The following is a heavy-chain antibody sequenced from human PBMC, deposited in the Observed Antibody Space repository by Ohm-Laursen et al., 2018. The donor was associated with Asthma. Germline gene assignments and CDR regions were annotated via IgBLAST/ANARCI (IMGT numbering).Heavy chain of an antibody. D-gene: IGHD3-3*01. J-gene: IGHJ4*02. CDR1: GYTFTGYY. Sequence: ASVKVSCKASGYTFTGYYMHWVRQAPGQGLEWMGRINPNSGGTNYAQKFQGRVTMTRDTSISTAYMELSRLRSDDTAVYYCAREVTIFGVVIGADDFWGQGTLVTVSS. CDR3: AREVTIFGVVIGADDF. CDR2: INPNSGGT. V-gene: IGHV1-2*06.